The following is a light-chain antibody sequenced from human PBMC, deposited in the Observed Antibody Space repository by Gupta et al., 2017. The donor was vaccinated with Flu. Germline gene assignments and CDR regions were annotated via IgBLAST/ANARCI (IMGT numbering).Light chain of an antibody. V-gene: IGLV2-14*01. Sequence: QSALTQPASVSGSPGQSITISCTGTSSDIGSYHYVSWYQQHPGKAPKLLIYGVTNRPSGVSNRFSGSKSGDTASLTSSGLQAEDEADYYCGSGTSSTTVVFGGGTKLTVL. CDR1: SSDIGSYHY. CDR3: GSGTSSTTVV. CDR2: GVT. J-gene: IGLJ2*01.